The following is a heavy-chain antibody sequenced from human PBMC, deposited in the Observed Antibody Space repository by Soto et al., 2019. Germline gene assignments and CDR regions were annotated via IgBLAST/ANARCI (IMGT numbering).Heavy chain of an antibody. Sequence: EVQLVESGGGLVQPGGSLRLSCAASGITLSDHYMDWVRQAPGKGLEWVGRTRNKANRYTTEYAASVIGRFTISRDDSQNSLYLQMNSLRTDATAVYYCSTSESYRPCDHWGHGSLVTVSS. CDR3: STSESYRPCDH. CDR1: GITLSDHY. J-gene: IGHJ4*01. CDR2: TRNKANRYTT. D-gene: IGHD1-26*01. V-gene: IGHV3-72*01.